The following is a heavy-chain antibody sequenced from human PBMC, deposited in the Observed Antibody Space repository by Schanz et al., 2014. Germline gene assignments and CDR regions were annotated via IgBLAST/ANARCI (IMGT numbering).Heavy chain of an antibody. CDR1: EYSFTSYS. Sequence: QVHLVQSGAEVKRPGASVKVSCKASEYSFTSYSMHWVRQAPGQRLEWMGWIITGSGDTKYSQNFQGRVTITRDTSASTAYTELSSLRTVDTAVYSCSRGTGGYGANNYFDYWGQGTLVTVSS. CDR3: SRGTGGYGANNYFDY. CDR2: IITGSGDT. V-gene: IGHV1-3*04. J-gene: IGHJ4*02. D-gene: IGHD5-12*01.